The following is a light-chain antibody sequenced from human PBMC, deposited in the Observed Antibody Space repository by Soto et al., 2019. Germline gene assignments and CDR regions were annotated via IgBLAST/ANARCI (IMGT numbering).Light chain of an antibody. V-gene: IGKV3-20*01. CDR2: GAS. CDR1: QSVTSSY. CDR3: HQYARAPLT. J-gene: IGKJ3*01. Sequence: EIVLTQYPGILSLSPGERATLSCRASQSVTSSYLAWYQQKPGQAPRLRIYGASNRATGFPDRFSGSGSGTDFTLTISGLEPEDFGVYYCHQYARAPLTFGPGTKVD.